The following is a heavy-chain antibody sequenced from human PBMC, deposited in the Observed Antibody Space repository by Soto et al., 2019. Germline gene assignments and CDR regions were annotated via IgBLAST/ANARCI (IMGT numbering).Heavy chain of an antibody. CDR2: ISGQIAKT. Sequence: QVQLVQSGPEVKKPGASVKVSCKASGYSFHNFGIIWVRQAPGQGLEWMGWISGQIAKTNYAQKFQGKVTMTTDTSTSTAYMELNTLTSDDTASYYCARGPPSGSFALTPRYWGQGTLVTVSS. CDR3: ARGPPSGSFALTPRY. V-gene: IGHV1-18*04. D-gene: IGHD1-26*01. J-gene: IGHJ4*02. CDR1: GYSFHNFG.